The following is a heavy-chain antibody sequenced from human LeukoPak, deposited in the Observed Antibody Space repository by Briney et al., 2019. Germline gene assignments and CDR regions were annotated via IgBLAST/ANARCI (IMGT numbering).Heavy chain of an antibody. J-gene: IGHJ4*02. D-gene: IGHD6-13*01. CDR3: ASSSSSWYDWDDY. CDR1: GGTFSSYA. CDR2: IIPIFGTA. Sequence: GASVKVSCKASGGTFSSYAISWVRQAPGQGLEWMGGIIPIFGTANYAQKFQGRVTITADKSTSTAYMELSSLRSDDTAVYYCASSSSSWYDWDDYWGQGTLVTVSS. V-gene: IGHV1-69*06.